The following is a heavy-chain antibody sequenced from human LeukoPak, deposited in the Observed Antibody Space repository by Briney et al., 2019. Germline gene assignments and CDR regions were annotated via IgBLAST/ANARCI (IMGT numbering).Heavy chain of an antibody. Sequence: SETLSLTCTVSGGSISSYYWSWIRQPPGKGLEWIGEINHSGSTNYNPSLKSRVTISVDTSKNQFSLKLSSVTAADTAVYYCARGHKNLTTSSGWYTGFDYWGQGTLVTVSS. V-gene: IGHV4-34*01. CDR2: INHSGST. CDR3: ARGHKNLTTSSGWYTGFDY. J-gene: IGHJ4*02. D-gene: IGHD6-19*01. CDR1: GGSISSYY.